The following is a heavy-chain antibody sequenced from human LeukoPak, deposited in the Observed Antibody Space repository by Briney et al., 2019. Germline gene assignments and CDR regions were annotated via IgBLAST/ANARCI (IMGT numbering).Heavy chain of an antibody. Sequence: PETPSLTRTVSGGATTRYYSSWIRHPPEKGLEWIGYIYYSGSTNYNPSLKSRVTISVDTSKNQFSLKLSSVTAADTAVYYCAGGLGSGYDSVDAFDIWGQGTMVTVSS. CDR2: IYYSGST. D-gene: IGHD5-12*01. CDR3: AGGLGSGYDSVDAFDI. V-gene: IGHV4-59*01. CDR1: GGATTRYY. J-gene: IGHJ3*02.